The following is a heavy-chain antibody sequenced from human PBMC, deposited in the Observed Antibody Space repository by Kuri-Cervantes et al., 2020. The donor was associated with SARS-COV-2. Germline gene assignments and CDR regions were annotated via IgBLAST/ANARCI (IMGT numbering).Heavy chain of an antibody. V-gene: IGHV3-23*01. D-gene: IGHD6-13*01. CDR2: ISGSGETT. Sequence: GGSLRLSCEASGFSFSNFAMNWVRQAPGKGLEWVSGISGSGETTYYADSVKGRFTISRDSPTNTVSLQMNSLRADDTTVYYCAKSMSIAAPASDYWGQGTLVTVSS. CDR3: AKSMSIAAPASDY. CDR1: GFSFSNFA. J-gene: IGHJ4*02.